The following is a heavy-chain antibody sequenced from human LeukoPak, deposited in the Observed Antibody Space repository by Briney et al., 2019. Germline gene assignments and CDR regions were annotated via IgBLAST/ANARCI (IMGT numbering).Heavy chain of an antibody. CDR3: ARTTEGYCRGGSCYYYYYYMDV. CDR1: GGSISSSSYY. D-gene: IGHD2-15*01. CDR2: IYYSGST. J-gene: IGHJ6*03. V-gene: IGHV4-39*07. Sequence: SETLSLTCTVSGGSISSSSYYWGWIRQPPGKGLEWIGSIYYSGSTYYNPSLKSRVTISVDTSKNQFSLKLSSVTAADTAVYYCARTTEGYCRGGSCYYYYYYMDVWGKGTTVTVSS.